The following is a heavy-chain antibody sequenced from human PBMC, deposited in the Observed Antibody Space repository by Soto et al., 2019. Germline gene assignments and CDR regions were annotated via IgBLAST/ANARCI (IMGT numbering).Heavy chain of an antibody. J-gene: IGHJ4*02. CDR2: IYHSGST. Sequence: QVQLQESGPGLVKPSGTLSLTSAVSGGSISSSNWWSWVRQPPGKGLEWIGEIYHSGSTNYNPSLKGRVTISVDKSKNQFSLKLSYVTAADTAVYYCARGAAGWLRFLVFDYWGQGTLVTVSS. CDR3: ARGAAGWLRFLVFDY. V-gene: IGHV4-4*02. D-gene: IGHD5-12*01. CDR1: GGSISSSNW.